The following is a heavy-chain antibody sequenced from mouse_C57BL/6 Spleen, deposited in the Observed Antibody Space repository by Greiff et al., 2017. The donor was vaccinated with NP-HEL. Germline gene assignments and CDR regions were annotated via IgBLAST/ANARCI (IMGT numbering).Heavy chain of an antibody. Sequence: QVQLQQSGPGLVQPSQSLSITCTVSGFSLTSYGVHWVRQSPGKGLEWLGVIWSGGSTDYNAAFISRLSISKDNSKSQVFFKMNSLQADDTAIYYCARGKVNYWYFDVWGTGTTVTVSS. J-gene: IGHJ1*03. CDR2: IWSGGST. V-gene: IGHV2-2*01. CDR1: GFSLTSYG. CDR3: ARGKVNYWYFDV. D-gene: IGHD2-2*01.